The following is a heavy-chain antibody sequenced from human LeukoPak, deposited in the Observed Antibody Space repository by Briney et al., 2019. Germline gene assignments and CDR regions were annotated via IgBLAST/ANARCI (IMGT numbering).Heavy chain of an antibody. CDR1: GFTFSGYW. J-gene: IGHJ4*02. CDR3: ARGGRYSSGWYW. CDR2: ISSSSSYI. Sequence: GGSLRLSCAASGFTFSGYWMHWVRQAPGKGLEWVSSISSSSSYIYYADSVKGRFTISRDNAKNSLYLQMNSLRAEDTAVYYCARGGRYSSGWYWGGQGTLVTVSS. D-gene: IGHD6-19*01. V-gene: IGHV3-21*01.